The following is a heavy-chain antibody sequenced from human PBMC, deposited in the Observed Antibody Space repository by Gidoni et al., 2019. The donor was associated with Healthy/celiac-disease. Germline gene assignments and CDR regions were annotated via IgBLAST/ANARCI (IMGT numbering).Heavy chain of an antibody. J-gene: IGHJ3*02. CDR1: GFPFSSYA. V-gene: IGHV3-64*01. D-gene: IGHD3-22*01. CDR2: ISSNGGST. Sequence: EVQLVESGGGLVQPGGSLRLPCAAPGFPFSSYAMTLVRQAPGKGLEYVSAISSNGGSTYYANSVKGRFTISRDNSKNTLYLQMGSLRAEDMAVYYCARGGEGHYYDSSGYYSVAFDIWGQGTMVTVSS. CDR3: ARGGEGHYYDSSGYYSVAFDI.